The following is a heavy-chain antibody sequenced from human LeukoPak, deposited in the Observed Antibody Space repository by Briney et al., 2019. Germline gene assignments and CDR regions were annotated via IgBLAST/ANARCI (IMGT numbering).Heavy chain of an antibody. Sequence: PGGSLRLSCAASGFTFSDYSMRWVRQAPGKGLNWVAFIRYDGNNKYYADSVKGRFTISRDNSKNMLYLEMNSLSTEDTAVYYCARGRRGYSRAFDYWGQGTLVTVSS. J-gene: IGHJ4*02. CDR2: IRYDGNNK. D-gene: IGHD5-18*01. CDR1: GFTFSDYS. CDR3: ARGRRGYSRAFDY. V-gene: IGHV3-30*02.